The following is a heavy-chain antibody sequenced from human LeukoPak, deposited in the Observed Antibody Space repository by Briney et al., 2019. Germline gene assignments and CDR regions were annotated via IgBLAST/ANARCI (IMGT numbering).Heavy chain of an antibody. Sequence: GGSLRLSCAASGFTFSSFWMHWVRQPPGKGLVWVSGINSDGSTTGYADSVKGRFTISRDNSKNTLYLQMNSLRAEDTAVYYCAKDATNYDILTGSDYNWFDPWGQGTLVTVSS. D-gene: IGHD3-9*01. CDR3: AKDATNYDILTGSDYNWFDP. CDR2: INSDGSTT. J-gene: IGHJ5*02. CDR1: GFTFSSFW. V-gene: IGHV3-74*01.